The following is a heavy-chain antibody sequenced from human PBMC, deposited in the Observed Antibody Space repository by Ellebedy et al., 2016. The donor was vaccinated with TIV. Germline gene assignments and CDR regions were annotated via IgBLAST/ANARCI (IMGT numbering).Heavy chain of an antibody. CDR2: INAGNGNT. D-gene: IGHD6-25*01. Sequence: ASVKVSXKASRYTFTSYAMHWVRQAPGQRLEWMGWINAGNGNTKYSQKFQGRVTITRDTSASTAYMELSSLRSEDTAVYYCARRSGDFNFDYWGQGTLVTVSS. CDR3: ARRSGDFNFDY. V-gene: IGHV1-3*01. J-gene: IGHJ4*02. CDR1: RYTFTSYA.